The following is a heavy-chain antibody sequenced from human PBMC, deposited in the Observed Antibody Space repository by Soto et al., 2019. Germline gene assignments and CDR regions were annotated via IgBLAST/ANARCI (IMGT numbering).Heavy chain of an antibody. CDR2: ISPYNGDT. CDR3: ARTPRAQMIVLEAATRFDY. Sequence: QVQLVQSGAEVKRPGASLKVSCKASGYTFTTYGFNWVRQAPGQELEWMGWISPYNGDTNYAQNFQGRVTLTTDTSTSTAYMELRSLTSDGTAVYYCARTPRAQMIVLEAATRFDYWGQGTLVTVSS. D-gene: IGHD2-15*01. V-gene: IGHV1-18*04. J-gene: IGHJ4*02. CDR1: GYTFTTYG.